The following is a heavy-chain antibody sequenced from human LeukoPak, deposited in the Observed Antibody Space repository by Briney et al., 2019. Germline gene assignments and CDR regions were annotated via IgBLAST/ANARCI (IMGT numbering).Heavy chain of an antibody. V-gene: IGHV4-39*01. J-gene: IGHJ6*03. D-gene: IGHD2-2*01. CDR1: GGSISSSSYY. Sequence: SETLSLTCTVSGGSISSSSYYWGWIRQPPGKGLEWIGSIYYSGSTYYNPSLKSRVTISVDTSKNQFSLKLSSVTAADTAVYYCARTFTRHYYYYYMDVWGKGPRSPSP. CDR2: IYYSGST. CDR3: ARTFTRHYYYYYMDV.